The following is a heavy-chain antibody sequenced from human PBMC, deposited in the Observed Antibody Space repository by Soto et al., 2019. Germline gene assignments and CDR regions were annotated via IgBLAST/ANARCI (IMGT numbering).Heavy chain of an antibody. Sequence: WESLKISCTGFGYSFTTFCVSWVRQTPGKGLEWLGPIDPSDSHTPYSPSFQGHVTISVDKSISTAYLQGGSLKASDTAIYYCSRLYCPLSTSGSWHDPWGQGTLVTVSS. CDR2: IDPSDSHT. D-gene: IGHD6-13*01. J-gene: IGHJ5*02. CDR3: SRLYCPLSTSGSWHDP. V-gene: IGHV5-10-1*01. CDR1: GYSFTTFC.